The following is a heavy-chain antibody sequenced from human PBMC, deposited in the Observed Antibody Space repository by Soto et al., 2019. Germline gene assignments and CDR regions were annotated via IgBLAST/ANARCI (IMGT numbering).Heavy chain of an antibody. D-gene: IGHD3-10*01. Sequence: ASVKVSCKASGYTFTGYYMHWVRQAPGQGLEWMGWINPNSGGANYAQKFQGRVTMTRDTSISTAYMELSRLRSDDTAVYYCARVYYGPSQEYFQHWGQGTLVTVSS. CDR3: ARVYYGPSQEYFQH. CDR1: GYTFTGYY. V-gene: IGHV1-2*02. CDR2: INPNSGGA. J-gene: IGHJ1*01.